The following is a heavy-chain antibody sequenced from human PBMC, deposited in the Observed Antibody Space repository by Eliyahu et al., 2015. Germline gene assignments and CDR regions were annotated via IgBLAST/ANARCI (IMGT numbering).Heavy chain of an antibody. J-gene: IGHJ3*02. CDR2: IWYDGSNK. V-gene: IGHV3-33*01. CDR3: ARDSVLAPGAFDI. Sequence: QVQLVESGGGVVQPGRSLRLSCXASXFXFSSXGMHWVRQAPGKGLEWVAVIWYDGSNKYYADSVKGRFTISRDNSKNTLYLQMNSLRAEDTAVYYCARDSVLAPGAFDIWGQGTMVTVSS. D-gene: IGHD5/OR15-5a*01. CDR1: XFXFSSXG.